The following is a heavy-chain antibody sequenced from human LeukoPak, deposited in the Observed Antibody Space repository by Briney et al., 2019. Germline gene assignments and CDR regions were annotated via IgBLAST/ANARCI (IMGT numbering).Heavy chain of an antibody. Sequence: PGGSLRLSCVAPGFSVSSNYMSWVRRAPGKGLEWVSSISSSSSYIYYADSVKGRFTISRDNAKNSLYLQMNSLRAEDTAVYYCASPGSIVVVPAAIFTYYFNYWGQGTLVTVSS. CDR3: ASPGSIVVVPAAIFTYYFNY. CDR2: ISSSSSYI. D-gene: IGHD2-2*02. CDR1: GFSVSSNY. V-gene: IGHV3-21*01. J-gene: IGHJ4*02.